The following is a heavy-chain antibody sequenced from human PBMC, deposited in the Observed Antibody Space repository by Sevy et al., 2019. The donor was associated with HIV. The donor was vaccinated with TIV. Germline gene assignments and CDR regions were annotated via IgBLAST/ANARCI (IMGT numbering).Heavy chain of an antibody. Sequence: GGSLRLSCAASGFTFSSYSMNWVRQAPGKGLEWVSSISSSSSYIYYADSVKGRFTISRDNAKNSLYLQMNSLRAEDTAVYYSARDHLHPILLLKHPYYSYYMDVWGKGTTVTVSS. J-gene: IGHJ6*03. CDR1: GFTFSSYS. V-gene: IGHV3-21*01. D-gene: IGHD1-26*01. CDR2: ISSSSSYI. CDR3: ARDHLHPILLLKHPYYSYYMDV.